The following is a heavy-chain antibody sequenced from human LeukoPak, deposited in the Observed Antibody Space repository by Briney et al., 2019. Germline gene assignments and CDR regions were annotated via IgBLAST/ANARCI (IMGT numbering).Heavy chain of an antibody. J-gene: IGHJ6*03. Sequence: GASVKVSCKASGYTFTGYYMHWVRQAPGQGREWMGRINPDSGGTSYAQKFQDRVTMTRDTSISTAYMELSTLTSDDTAVYYCASDPCSGGTCYYYMDVWGKGTTVTVSS. V-gene: IGHV1-2*06. CDR1: GYTFTGYY. D-gene: IGHD2-15*01. CDR2: INPDSGGT. CDR3: ASDPCSGGTCYYYMDV.